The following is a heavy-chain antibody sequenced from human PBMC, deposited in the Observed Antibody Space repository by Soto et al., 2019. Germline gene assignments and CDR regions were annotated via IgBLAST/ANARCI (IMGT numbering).Heavy chain of an antibody. D-gene: IGHD3-3*01. Sequence: QVQLQESGPGLVKPSQTLSLTCTVSGGSISSGGYYWSWIRQHPGKGLEWIGYIYYSGSTYYNPSHKSRVTTSVDTSKNQFSLKLSSVTAADTAVYYCARDAGQRSGYYVYYYYCMDVWGQGTTVTVSS. CDR1: GGSISSGGYY. V-gene: IGHV4-31*03. CDR3: ARDAGQRSGYYVYYYYCMDV. J-gene: IGHJ6*02. CDR2: IYYSGST.